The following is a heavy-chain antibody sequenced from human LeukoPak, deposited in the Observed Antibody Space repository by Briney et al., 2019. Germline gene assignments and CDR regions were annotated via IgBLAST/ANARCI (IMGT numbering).Heavy chain of an antibody. CDR3: ARFGLGKHIEVAGIPFNI. CDR1: GDTFTSYA. V-gene: IGHV1-18*01. D-gene: IGHD6-19*01. J-gene: IGHJ3*02. CDR2: ISAYNGNT. Sequence: ASVKVSCKASGDTFTSYAITWVRQAPGQGLEWMGWISAYNGNTNYAQKLQGRVTMTTDTSTSTAYMELRSLRSDDTALYYCARFGLGKHIEVAGIPFNIWGQGTMVTVSS.